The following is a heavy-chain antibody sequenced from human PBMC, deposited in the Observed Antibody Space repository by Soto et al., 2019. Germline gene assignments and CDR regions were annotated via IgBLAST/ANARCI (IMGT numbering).Heavy chain of an antibody. CDR2: RYPSGEI. Sequence: SETLSLTCTVSGASISTSYWSWVRQPAGQGLQWLGRRYPSGEIHYNPSLRSRLTISTDTSKNQFSLRLTSMTAADTATYYCVRGQQPMGLDKWGREPWSPSPQ. CDR3: VRGQQPMGLDK. J-gene: IGHJ4*02. D-gene: IGHD2-2*01. CDR1: GASISTSY. V-gene: IGHV4-4*07.